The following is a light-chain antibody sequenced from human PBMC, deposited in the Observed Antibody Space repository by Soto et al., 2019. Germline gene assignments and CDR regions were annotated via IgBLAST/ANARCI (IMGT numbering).Light chain of an antibody. CDR1: HSVSSSY. V-gene: IGKV3-20*01. CDR2: GTS. Sequence: EIVLTQSPGTLSLSPGERATLSCRASHSVSSSYLAWYQQKPGQTPRLLIYGTSSRATDIPDRFSGSGSGTDFTLTINRLEPEDFAVYYCQQFGSSPLTFGGGTKVEIK. J-gene: IGKJ4*01. CDR3: QQFGSSPLT.